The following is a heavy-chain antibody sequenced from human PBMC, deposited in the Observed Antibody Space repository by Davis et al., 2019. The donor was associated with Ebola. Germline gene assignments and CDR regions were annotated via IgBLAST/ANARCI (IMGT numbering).Heavy chain of an antibody. CDR3: ARDGEAFDSSGAYEVPFDY. D-gene: IGHD3-22*01. CDR2: INSESSYH. V-gene: IGHV3-21*06. Sequence: GESLKISCAASGFSFNNYALNWVRQAPGKGLEWVSSINSESSYHYYADSVKGRFTISRDNAKNSLYLEINSLRAEDTAVYYCARDGEAFDSSGAYEVPFDYWGQGTLVTVSS. CDR1: GFSFNNYA. J-gene: IGHJ4*02.